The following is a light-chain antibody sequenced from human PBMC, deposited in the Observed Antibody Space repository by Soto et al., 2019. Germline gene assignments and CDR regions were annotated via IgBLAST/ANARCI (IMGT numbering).Light chain of an antibody. J-gene: IGKJ4*01. CDR2: AAS. CDR3: QQLNSYPLT. Sequence: IQLTQPPSSLSASVGHRVTIACRASQGISSYLAWYQQKPGKAPKLLIYAASTLQSGVPSRFSGSGSGTDFTLTISSLQPEDFATYYCQQLNSYPLTFGGGTKVDIK. CDR1: QGISSY. V-gene: IGKV1-9*01.